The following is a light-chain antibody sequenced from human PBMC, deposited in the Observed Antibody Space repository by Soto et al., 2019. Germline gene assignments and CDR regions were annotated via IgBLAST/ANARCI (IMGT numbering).Light chain of an antibody. Sequence: DIQMTQSPSTLSASVGDRVTITCRASESMSNCLAWYQQKPGKAPKLLIFDASRLERGVPSRFSGSGSRTHFSLTINNLQPEDVGTYFCQQYMSYSFGQGTKVDIK. J-gene: IGKJ1*01. CDR2: DAS. CDR3: QQYMSYS. CDR1: ESMSNC. V-gene: IGKV1-5*01.